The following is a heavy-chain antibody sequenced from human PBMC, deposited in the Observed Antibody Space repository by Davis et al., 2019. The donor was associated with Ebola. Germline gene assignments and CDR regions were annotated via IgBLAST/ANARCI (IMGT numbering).Heavy chain of an antibody. D-gene: IGHD3-3*01. CDR2: IIHSGTT. CDR3: ASSIFGVTIMSYFEY. Sequence: SETLSLTCAVYGGSFSGYYWSWIRQPPGKGLEWIGEIIHSGTTNSNPSLKSRVTILLDTSKNQFSLKLSSVTAADTAVYYCASSIFGVTIMSYFEYWGRGTPVTVSS. J-gene: IGHJ4*02. CDR1: GGSFSGYY. V-gene: IGHV4-34*12.